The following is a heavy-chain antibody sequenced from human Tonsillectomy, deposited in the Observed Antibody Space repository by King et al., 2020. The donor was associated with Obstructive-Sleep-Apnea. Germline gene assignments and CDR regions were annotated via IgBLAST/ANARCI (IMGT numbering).Heavy chain of an antibody. CDR3: ARDIPGWELRYYYYGMDV. V-gene: IGHV1-18*01. Sequence: QLVQSGAEVKKPGASVKVSCKASGYTFTSYGISWVRQAPGQGLEWMGWISAYNGNTNYAQKLQGRVTMTTDTSTSTAYMERRSLRSDDTAVYYCARDIPGWELRYYYYGMDVWGQGTTVTVSS. CDR1: GYTFTSYG. J-gene: IGHJ6*02. CDR2: ISAYNGNT. D-gene: IGHD1-26*01.